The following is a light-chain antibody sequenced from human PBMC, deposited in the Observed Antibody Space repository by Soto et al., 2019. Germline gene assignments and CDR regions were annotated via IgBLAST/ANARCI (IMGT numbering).Light chain of an antibody. CDR3: QHYNSYSRT. V-gene: IGKV1-5*03. Sequence: DIQMTQSPSTLSASIGDRVTITCRASQSIDSWLAWYQQKPGKAPKLLIYKASSLQTGVPSRFSGSGSGTEFTLTISSLQPDDFATYCCQHYNSYSRTFGQGTKVEVK. CDR1: QSIDSW. J-gene: IGKJ1*01. CDR2: KAS.